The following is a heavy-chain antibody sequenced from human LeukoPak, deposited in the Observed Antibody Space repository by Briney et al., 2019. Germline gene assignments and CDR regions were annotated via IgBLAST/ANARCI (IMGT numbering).Heavy chain of an antibody. CDR3: ARDGANYYDSSGYYSVGAFDI. CDR1: GGSISSYY. Sequence: PSETLSLTCTVSGGSISSYYWSWIRQPPGKGLEWIGYIYYSGSTNYNPSLKSRVTISVDTSKNQFSLKLSSVTAADTAVYYCARDGANYYDSSGYYSVGAFDIWGQGTMVTVSS. CDR2: IYYSGST. D-gene: IGHD3-22*01. V-gene: IGHV4-59*01. J-gene: IGHJ3*02.